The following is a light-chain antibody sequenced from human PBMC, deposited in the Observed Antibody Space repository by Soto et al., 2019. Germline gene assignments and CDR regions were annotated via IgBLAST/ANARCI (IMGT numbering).Light chain of an antibody. CDR3: QQYGNSPIT. V-gene: IGKV3D-20*01. CDR1: QSVSSSR. Sequence: VFTQSPATLSLSPAERSTLSCGASQSVSSSRLAWYQQKPALAPRLLIYDASSRATGIPDRFSGSGSGTDFTLTISRLEPEDFAVYYCQQYGNSPITFGQGTRLEIK. J-gene: IGKJ5*01. CDR2: DAS.